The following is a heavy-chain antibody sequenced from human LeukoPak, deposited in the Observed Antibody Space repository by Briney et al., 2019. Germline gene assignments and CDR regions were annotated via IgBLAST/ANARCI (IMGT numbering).Heavy chain of an antibody. CDR2: IIPILGIA. D-gene: IGHD6-19*01. J-gene: IGHJ5*02. Sequence: GASVKVSCKASGGTFSSYAISWVRQAPGQGLEWMGRIIPILGIANYAQKFQGRVTITADKSTSTAYMELSSVRSEDRAVYYCARGGAVAENWFDPWGQGTLVTVSS. V-gene: IGHV1-69*04. CDR3: ARGGAVAENWFDP. CDR1: GGTFSSYA.